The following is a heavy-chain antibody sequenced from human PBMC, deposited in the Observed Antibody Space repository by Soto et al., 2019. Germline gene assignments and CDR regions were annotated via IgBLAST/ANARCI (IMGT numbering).Heavy chain of an antibody. CDR3: ARAREYYYGMDV. V-gene: IGHV1-8*01. CDR1: GYTFTSYD. Sequence: QVQLVQSGAEVKKPGASVKVSCKASGYTFTSYDINWVRQATGQGLEWMGWMNPNSGNTGYAQKYQGRVTMTRNTSISTAYMELSSLRSEETAVYYCARAREYYYGMDVWGQGTTVTVSS. J-gene: IGHJ6*02. CDR2: MNPNSGNT.